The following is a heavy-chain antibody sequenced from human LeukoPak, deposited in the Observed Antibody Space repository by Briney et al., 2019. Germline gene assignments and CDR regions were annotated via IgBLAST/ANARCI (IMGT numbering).Heavy chain of an antibody. CDR3: AIGSIAADYYYYYYMDV. J-gene: IGHJ6*03. CDR2: IIPIFGTA. V-gene: IGHV1-69*05. Sequence: SVKVSCKASGGTFSSYAISWVRQAPGQGLEWMGGIIPIFGTANYAQKFQGRVTITTDESTSTAYMELSSLRSEDTAVYYCAIGSIAADYYYYYYMDVWGKGTTVTVSS. CDR1: GGTFSSYA. D-gene: IGHD6-6*01.